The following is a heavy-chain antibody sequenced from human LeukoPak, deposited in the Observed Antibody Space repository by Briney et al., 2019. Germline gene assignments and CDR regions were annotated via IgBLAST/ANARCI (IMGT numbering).Heavy chain of an antibody. D-gene: IGHD3-10*01. CDR3: ARGVLWFGELLPWFDP. CDR2: IYHSGST. Sequence: SETLSLTCAVSGGSISSSNWWSWVRQPPGKGLEWIGEIYHSGSTNYNPSLKSRVTLSVDKSKNQFSLKLSSVTAADTAVYYCARGVLWFGELLPWFDPWGQGTLVTVSS. CDR1: GGSISSSNW. J-gene: IGHJ5*02. V-gene: IGHV4-4*02.